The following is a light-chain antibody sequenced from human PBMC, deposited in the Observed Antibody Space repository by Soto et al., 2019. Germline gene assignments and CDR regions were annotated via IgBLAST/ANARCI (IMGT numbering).Light chain of an antibody. J-gene: IGLJ3*02. Sequence: QSVLTQPPSASGTPGQRVTISCSGSTSNIQTNFVNWYQQLPGTAPKVLIYSNNQRPSGVPDRFSGSKSGTSASLTISGLHSDDEADYPCATWDDTLRSWVFGGGTKLTVL. CDR3: ATWDDTLRSWV. CDR1: TSNIQTNF. CDR2: SNN. V-gene: IGLV1-44*01.